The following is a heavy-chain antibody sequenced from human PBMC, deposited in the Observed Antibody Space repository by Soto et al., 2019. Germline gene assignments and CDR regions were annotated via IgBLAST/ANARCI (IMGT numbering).Heavy chain of an antibody. CDR3: AKDGPTYYDFWSGYYHDAFDI. J-gene: IGHJ3*02. V-gene: IGHV3-30*18. D-gene: IGHD3-3*01. CDR2: ISYDGSNK. CDR1: GFTFSSYG. Sequence: QVQLVESGGGVVQPGRSLRLSCAASGFTFSSYGMHWVRQAPGKGLEWVAVISYDGSNKYYADSVKGRFTISRDNSKNTLYLQMNSLRAEDTAVYYCAKDGPTYYDFWSGYYHDAFDIWGQGTMVTVSS.